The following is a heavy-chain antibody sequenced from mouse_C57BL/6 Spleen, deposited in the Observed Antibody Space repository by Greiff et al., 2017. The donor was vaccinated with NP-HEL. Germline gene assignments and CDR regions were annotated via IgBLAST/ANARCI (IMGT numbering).Heavy chain of an antibody. CDR3: ARNDYGSSYGAMDY. J-gene: IGHJ4*01. CDR1: GFSLTSYG. V-gene: IGHV2-6*02. Sequence: VQLQQSGPGLVAPSQSLSITCTVSGFSLTSYGVHWVRQPPGKGLEWLVVIWSDGSTTYNSALKSRLSISKDNSKSQVFLKMNSLQTDDTAMYYCARNDYGSSYGAMDYWGQGTSVTVSS. CDR2: IWSDGST. D-gene: IGHD1-1*01.